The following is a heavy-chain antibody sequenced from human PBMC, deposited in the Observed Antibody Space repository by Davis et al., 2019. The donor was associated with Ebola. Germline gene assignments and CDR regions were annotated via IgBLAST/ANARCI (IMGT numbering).Heavy chain of an antibody. CDR3: ARDRSWMGTYYGMDV. J-gene: IGHJ6*02. CDR1: GGTFSSYA. Sequence: SVKVSCKASGGTFSSYAISWVRQAPGQGLEWMGRIIPILGIANHAQKFQGRVTITADKSTSTAYMELSSLRSEDTAVYYCARDRSWMGTYYGMDVWGQGTTVTVSS. D-gene: IGHD1-26*01. CDR2: IIPILGIA. V-gene: IGHV1-69*04.